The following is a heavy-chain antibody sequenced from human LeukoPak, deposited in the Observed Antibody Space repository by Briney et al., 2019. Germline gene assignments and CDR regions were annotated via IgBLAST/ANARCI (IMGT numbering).Heavy chain of an antibody. V-gene: IGHV4-59*01. Sequence: PSETLSLTCTVSGGSISSYYWSWIRQPPGKGLEWIGYIYYSGSTNYNPSLKSRVTISVDTSKNQFSLKLSSVTAADTAVYYCARDGGTNHYYYYMDVWGEGTTVTVSS. D-gene: IGHD2-2*01. J-gene: IGHJ6*03. CDR1: GGSISSYY. CDR2: IYYSGST. CDR3: ARDGGTNHYYYYMDV.